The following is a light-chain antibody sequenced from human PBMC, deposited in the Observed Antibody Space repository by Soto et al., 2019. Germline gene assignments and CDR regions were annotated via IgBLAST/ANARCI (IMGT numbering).Light chain of an antibody. CDR2: KAS. CDR1: QNINSL. CDR3: QQYSSYSP. Sequence: DIQMTQSPSTLSASVGDRVTITCRASQNINSLLAWYQQKPGKAPKLLIYKASSLESGLPSRFSGNGSGTEFTLTISSLQPDDFATYYCQQYSSYSPFGGGTKVEIK. J-gene: IGKJ4*02. V-gene: IGKV1-5*03.